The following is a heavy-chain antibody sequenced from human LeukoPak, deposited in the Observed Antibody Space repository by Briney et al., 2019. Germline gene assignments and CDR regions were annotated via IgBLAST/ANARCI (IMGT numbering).Heavy chain of an antibody. CDR2: IYPGDSDT. D-gene: IGHD7-27*01. CDR3: ARQNWGEPTNFDY. CDR1: GYSFTSYW. V-gene: IGHV5-51*01. J-gene: IGHJ4*02. Sequence: GESLKISCKGSGYSFTSYWIGWVRQMPGKGLEWMGIIYPGDSDTRYSPSFQGQVTISADKSISTAYLQWGSLKASDTAMCYCARQNWGEPTNFDYWGQGTLVTVSS.